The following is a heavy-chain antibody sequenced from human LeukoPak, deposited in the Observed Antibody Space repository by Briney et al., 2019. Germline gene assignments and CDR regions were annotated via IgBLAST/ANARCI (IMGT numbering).Heavy chain of an antibody. CDR2: IYYSGSA. CDR3: ARGAGYSTRNWFDP. V-gene: IGHV4-39*01. D-gene: IGHD6-13*01. J-gene: IGHJ5*02. Sequence: SETLSLTCTVSGGSISSTIYYWGWIRQPPGKGLEWIGSIYYSGSAYYNPSLKSRVTISVDTSKNQFSLKLSSVTAAGTAVYYCARGAGYSTRNWFDPWGQGTLVTVSS. CDR1: GGSISSTIYY.